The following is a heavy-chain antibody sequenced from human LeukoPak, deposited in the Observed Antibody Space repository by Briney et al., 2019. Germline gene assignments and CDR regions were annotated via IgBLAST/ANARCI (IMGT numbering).Heavy chain of an antibody. CDR2: TKQDGSEK. V-gene: IGHV3-7*01. CDR3: ARDLGFGWLQSALDY. Sequence: GGSLRLSYAATGFTFSSYWMSWVRQAPGKGLEWVANTKQDGSEKYYVDSVKGRFTISRDNAKNSLYLQMNSLRAEDTAVYYCARDLGFGWLQSALDYWGQGILVTVSS. J-gene: IGHJ4*02. CDR1: GFTFSSYW. D-gene: IGHD5-24*01.